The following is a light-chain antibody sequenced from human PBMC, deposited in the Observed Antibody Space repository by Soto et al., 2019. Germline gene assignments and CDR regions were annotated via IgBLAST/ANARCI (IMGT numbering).Light chain of an antibody. V-gene: IGLV2-14*01. CDR2: DVT. Sequence: QSALTQPASVSGSPGQSITISCTGTSSDVGGYNYVSWYQQHPGKAPKLMIYDVTNRPSGVSNRFSGSKSGNTASLTISGLQAEYEADSYCSSYTSSSTYVFGPGTKVTVL. CDR3: SSYTSSSTYV. CDR1: SSDVGGYNY. J-gene: IGLJ1*01.